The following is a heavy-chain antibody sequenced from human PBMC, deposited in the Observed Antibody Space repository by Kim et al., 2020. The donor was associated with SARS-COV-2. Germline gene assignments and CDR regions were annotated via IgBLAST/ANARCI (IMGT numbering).Heavy chain of an antibody. D-gene: IGHD2-21*01. J-gene: IGHJ6*02. Sequence: GGSLRLSCAASGFRLSRYGMHWVRHAPGKGLEWVASIWSDGSQKYYGDSVKGRFSISRDNSRNTMYLQMNNLRVDDTALYYCARDSPKWNRYGDHRYDCAMGVWGQGTTVSVS. CDR2: IWSDGSQK. CDR3: ARDSPKWNRYGDHRYDCAMGV. CDR1: GFRLSRYG. V-gene: IGHV3-33*01.